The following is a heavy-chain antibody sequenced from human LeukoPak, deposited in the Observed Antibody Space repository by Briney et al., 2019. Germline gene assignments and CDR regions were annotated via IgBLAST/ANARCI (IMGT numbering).Heavy chain of an antibody. CDR2: FDLEDGER. Sequence: ASVKASCNVSVYTLTELSMHWVRQAPGKGLEWLGGFDLEDGERVYAQKLQGRLTMTEDTSTDTAYMELSSLRSDDTATYYCAAGAQLPIDYWGQGTLVTVSS. CDR1: VYTLTELS. D-gene: IGHD1-1*01. CDR3: AAGAQLPIDY. J-gene: IGHJ4*02. V-gene: IGHV1-24*01.